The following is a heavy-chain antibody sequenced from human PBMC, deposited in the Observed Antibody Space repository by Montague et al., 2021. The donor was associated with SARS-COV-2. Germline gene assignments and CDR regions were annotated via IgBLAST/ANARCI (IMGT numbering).Heavy chain of an antibody. V-gene: IGHV3-30*04. D-gene: IGHD6-19*01. CDR2: ISSDGTNK. CDR1: GFTLSSYS. Sequence: SLRLSCAASGFTLSSYSMYWVRQAPGKGLEWAAVISSDGTNKYFRESVRGRFTISRDKSNNTVFLQMSSLRPEDTAVYYCARPGVENNGWYLSYFEYWGQGSLVTVST. CDR3: ARPGVENNGWYLSYFEY. J-gene: IGHJ4*02.